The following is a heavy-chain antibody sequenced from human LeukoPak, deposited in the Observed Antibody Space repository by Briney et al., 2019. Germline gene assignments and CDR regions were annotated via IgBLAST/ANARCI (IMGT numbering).Heavy chain of an antibody. Sequence: ASVKVSCKVSGYTLTELSMHWVRQAPGKGLEWMGGFDPEDGETIYAQKFQGRVTMTRDTSISTAYMELSRLRSDDTAVYYCARGPTSRFLEWLPTDDYWGQGTLVTVSS. V-gene: IGHV1-24*01. CDR1: GYTLTELS. CDR2: FDPEDGET. J-gene: IGHJ4*02. D-gene: IGHD3-3*01. CDR3: ARGPTSRFLEWLPTDDY.